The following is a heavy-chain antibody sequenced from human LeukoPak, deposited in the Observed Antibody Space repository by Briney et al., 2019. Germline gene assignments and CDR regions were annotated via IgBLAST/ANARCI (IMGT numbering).Heavy chain of an antibody. CDR2: MKQDGSVK. V-gene: IGHV3-7*03. CDR1: GFTFINYW. D-gene: IGHD6-6*01. Sequence: GGSLRLSCAASGFTFINYWMNWVRQAPGKGLEWVANMKQDGSVKYYVDSMKGRFTISRDNAKNSLYLQMRGLRAEDTAVYFCARIGYSSSSFDYWGQGVLVTVYS. CDR3: ARIGYSSSSFDY. J-gene: IGHJ4*02.